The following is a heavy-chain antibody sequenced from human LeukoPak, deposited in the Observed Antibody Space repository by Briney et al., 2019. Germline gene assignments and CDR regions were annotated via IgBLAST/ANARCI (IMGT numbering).Heavy chain of an antibody. CDR1: GFTFSSYA. CDR2: ISGSGGST. V-gene: IGHV3-23*01. Sequence: GGSLRLSCAASGFTFSSYAMSWVRRAPGKGLEWVSAISGSGGSTYYADSVKGRFTISRDNSKNTLYLQMNSLRAKDTAVYYCAKKYSSGEYYFDYWGQGTLVTVSS. CDR3: AKKYSSGEYYFDY. J-gene: IGHJ4*02. D-gene: IGHD6-19*01.